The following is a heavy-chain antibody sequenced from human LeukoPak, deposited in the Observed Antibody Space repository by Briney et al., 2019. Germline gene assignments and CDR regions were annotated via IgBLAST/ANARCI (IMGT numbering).Heavy chain of an antibody. CDR3: AKDLVTGSLDY. J-gene: IGHJ4*02. CDR1: RFTFSSYA. CDR2: ISGSGGST. Sequence: GGSLRLSCAASRFTFSSYAMNWVRQAPGKGLEWVSAISGSGGSTYYADSVKGRFTISRDNSKNTLYLQMNSLRAEDTAIYYCAKDLVTGSLDYWGQGTLVTVSS. V-gene: IGHV3-23*01. D-gene: IGHD3-10*01.